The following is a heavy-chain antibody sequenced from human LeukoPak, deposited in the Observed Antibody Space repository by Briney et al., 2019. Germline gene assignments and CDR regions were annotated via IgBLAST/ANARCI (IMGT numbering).Heavy chain of an antibody. CDR1: GFTFSSYS. CDR3: ARSLSSAPRDAFDI. J-gene: IGHJ3*02. Sequence: SGGSLRLSCTASGFTFSSYSMNWVRQAPGKGLEWVSSISSSSSYIYYADSVKGRFTISRDNAKNSLYLQMNSLRAEDTAVYYCARSLSSAPRDAFDIWGQGTMVTVSS. CDR2: ISSSSSYI. V-gene: IGHV3-21*01. D-gene: IGHD3-22*01.